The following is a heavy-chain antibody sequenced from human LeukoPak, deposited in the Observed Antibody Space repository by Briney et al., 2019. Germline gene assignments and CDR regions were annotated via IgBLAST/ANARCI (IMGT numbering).Heavy chain of an antibody. D-gene: IGHD3-3*01. CDR1: GYTFINYG. J-gene: IGHJ5*02. Sequence: ASVKVSCKASGYTFINYGISWVRQAPGQGLEWMGWISANSGSTKFAQKVQGRITMTTDTSTSTAYMELRSLRSDDTAIYYCARDRHYDASTVFNPWGQGTLVTVSS. CDR3: ARDRHYDASTVFNP. V-gene: IGHV1-18*01. CDR2: ISANSGST.